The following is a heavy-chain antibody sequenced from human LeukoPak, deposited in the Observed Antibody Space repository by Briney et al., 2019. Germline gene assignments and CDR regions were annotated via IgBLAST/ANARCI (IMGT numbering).Heavy chain of an antibody. Sequence: PGGSRRLSCAASGFTFSTSWMNWVRQGPGRGPVWVSRVSPDGSATAYADSVKGRFTVSRDNAKNALYLQMNSLRADDTAVYYCRYGSSSGDYWGQGSLVTVSS. CDR2: VSPDGSAT. CDR3: RYGSSSGDY. CDR1: GFTFSTSW. J-gene: IGHJ4*02. D-gene: IGHD6-6*01. V-gene: IGHV3-74*01.